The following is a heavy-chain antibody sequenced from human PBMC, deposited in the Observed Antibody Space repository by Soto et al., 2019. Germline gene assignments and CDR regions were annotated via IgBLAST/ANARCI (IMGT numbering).Heavy chain of an antibody. J-gene: IGHJ6*02. CDR3: AREGGDYFNYYYYCGMDV. D-gene: IGHD4-17*01. CDR2: IYPGDSDT. Sequence: GESLKISCKGSGYSFTSYWIGWVRQMPGKGLGWMGIIYPGDSDTRYRPSFQGQVTISADKPISTAYLQWSSLKASDTAMYYCAREGGDYFNYYYYCGMDVWGQGTTVTVSS. CDR1: GYSFTSYW. V-gene: IGHV5-51*04.